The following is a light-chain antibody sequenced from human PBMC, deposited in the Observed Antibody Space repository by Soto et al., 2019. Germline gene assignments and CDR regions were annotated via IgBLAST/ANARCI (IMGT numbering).Light chain of an antibody. V-gene: IGKV1-9*01. J-gene: IGKJ2*01. Sequence: DIQLTQSPSFLSASVGDRVTITCRASQGISSYLAWYQQKPGKAPKLLIYATSTLQSGVPSRFSGSGSGTEFTLTISSLQPEDFATYYCQQVNRDLGIFGQGTKLETK. CDR1: QGISSY. CDR3: QQVNRDLGI. CDR2: ATS.